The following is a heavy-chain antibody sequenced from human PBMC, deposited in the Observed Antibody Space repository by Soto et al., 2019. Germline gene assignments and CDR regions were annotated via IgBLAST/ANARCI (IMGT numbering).Heavy chain of an antibody. D-gene: IGHD1-7*01. V-gene: IGHV5-10-1*01. J-gene: IGHJ6*02. CDR3: AKEDGITGTRYYYYYGMDV. CDR2: IDPSDSYT. Sequence: VESLKISCKGSGYNSTSYWISWLPQVAVKVLEWMGRIDPSDSYTNYSPSFQGHVTISADKSISTAYLQWSSLKASDTAMYYCAKEDGITGTRYYYYYGMDVWGQGTTVTVSS. CDR1: GYNSTSYW.